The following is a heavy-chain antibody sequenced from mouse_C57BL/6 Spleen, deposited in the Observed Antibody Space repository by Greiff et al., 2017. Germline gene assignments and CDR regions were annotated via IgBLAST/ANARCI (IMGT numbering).Heavy chain of an antibody. CDR2: IDPENGDT. D-gene: IGHD1-1*01. V-gene: IGHV14-4*01. CDR3: TTSHYYGSSPFDY. Sequence: VQLQQSGAELVRPGASVKLSCTASGFNIKDDYMHWVKQSPEQGLEWIGWIDPENGDTEYASKFQGKATITADTSSNTAYLQLSSLTSEDTAVYYCTTSHYYGSSPFDYWGQGTTLTVSS. CDR1: GFNIKDDY. J-gene: IGHJ2*01.